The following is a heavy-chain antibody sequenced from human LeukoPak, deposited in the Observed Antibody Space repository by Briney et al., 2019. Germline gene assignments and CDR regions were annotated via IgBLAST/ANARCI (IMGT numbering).Heavy chain of an antibody. CDR1: GFTFDDYG. J-gene: IGHJ4*02. CDR3: ASGIVGASYLAY. D-gene: IGHD1-26*01. CDR2: IYSGGST. Sequence: GGSLRLSCAASGFTFDDYGMSWVRQAPGKGLEWVSVIYSGGSTYYADSVKGQFTISRDNSKNTLYLQMNSLRAEDTAVYYCASGIVGASYLAYWGQGTLVTVSS. V-gene: IGHV3-53*01.